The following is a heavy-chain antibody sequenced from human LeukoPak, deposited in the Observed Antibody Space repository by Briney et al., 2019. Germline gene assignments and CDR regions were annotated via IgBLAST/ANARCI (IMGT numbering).Heavy chain of an antibody. CDR3: YSMIVVEIRVINDY. Sequence: PPGGSLRLSCAVSGFTVSSNYMSWVRQAPGKGLEWVSVIYSGGSTYYADSVKSRLTISRDNSKNTLYPQMNSLRAEDTAVYYCYSMIVVEIRVINDYWGQGTLVTVSS. D-gene: IGHD3-22*01. J-gene: IGHJ4*02. CDR1: GFTVSSNY. CDR2: IYSGGST. V-gene: IGHV3-66*01.